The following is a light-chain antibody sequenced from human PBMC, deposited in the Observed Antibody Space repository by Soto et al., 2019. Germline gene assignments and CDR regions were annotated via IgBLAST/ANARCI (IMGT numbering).Light chain of an antibody. J-gene: IGKJ4*01. V-gene: IGKV1-12*01. Sequence: DIQMTQSPFSVSAPVGAGVGIPCRASQGISSWLAWYQQKPGKAPKLLIYTGSSLQSGVPSRFSGTGSGTDFPLTISSLQPEDVATYYCQQANSFPLTFGGGTKVEIK. CDR3: QQANSFPLT. CDR2: TGS. CDR1: QGISSW.